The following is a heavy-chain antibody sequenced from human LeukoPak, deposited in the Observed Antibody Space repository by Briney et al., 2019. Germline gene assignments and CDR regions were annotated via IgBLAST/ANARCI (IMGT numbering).Heavy chain of an antibody. J-gene: IGHJ4*02. CDR3: ARASSNFWSGYYGY. D-gene: IGHD3-3*01. Sequence: GGFLRLSCAASGFTFSNAWMSWVRQAPGKGLEWVSGMSGTGGITYYADSVKGRFTISRDNSKNTLYLQMNSLRAEDTAVYYCARASSNFWSGYYGYWGQGTLVTVSS. CDR2: MSGTGGIT. V-gene: IGHV3-23*01. CDR1: GFTFSNAW.